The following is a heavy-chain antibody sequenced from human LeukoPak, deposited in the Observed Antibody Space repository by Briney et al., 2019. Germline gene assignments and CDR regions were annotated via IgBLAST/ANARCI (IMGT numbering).Heavy chain of an antibody. CDR1: GYTFTGYY. D-gene: IGHD6-13*01. CDR2: INPNSGGT. V-gene: IGHV1-2*02. CDR3: AIPSTSIAAAGTANFDY. J-gene: IGHJ4*02. Sequence: ASVKFSCKASGYTFTGYYMHWVRQAPGQGLEWMGWINPNSGGTNYAQKFQGRVTMTRDTSISTAYMELSRLRSDDTAVYYCAIPSTSIAAAGTANFDYWGQGTLVTVSS.